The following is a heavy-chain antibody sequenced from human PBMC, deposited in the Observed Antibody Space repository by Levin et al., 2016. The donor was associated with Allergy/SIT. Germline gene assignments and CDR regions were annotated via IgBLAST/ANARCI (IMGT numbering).Heavy chain of an antibody. V-gene: IGHV3-15*01. D-gene: IGHD1-14*01. Sequence: VRQAPGKGLEWVGRIKSKTDGGTTDYAAPVKGRFTISRDDSKNTLYLQMNSLKTEDTAVYYCTTGEPWWFDPWGQGTLVTVSS. J-gene: IGHJ5*02. CDR2: IKSKTDGGTT. CDR3: TTGEPWWFDP.